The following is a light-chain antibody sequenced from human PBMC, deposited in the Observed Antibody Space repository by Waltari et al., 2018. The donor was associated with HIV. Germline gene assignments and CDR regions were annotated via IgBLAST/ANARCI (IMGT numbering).Light chain of an antibody. J-gene: IGLJ1*01. CDR1: SRDVGSYNL. CDR3: TSYTSSSSLNYV. Sequence: QSALTQPASVSGSPGQSITISCTGTSRDVGSYNLVSWYQQHPGKAPNLMIYEVGNRPSGVSDRFSGSKSGNTASLTISGLQTEDEADYYCTSYTSSSSLNYVFGTGTKVTVL. CDR2: EVG. V-gene: IGLV2-14*02.